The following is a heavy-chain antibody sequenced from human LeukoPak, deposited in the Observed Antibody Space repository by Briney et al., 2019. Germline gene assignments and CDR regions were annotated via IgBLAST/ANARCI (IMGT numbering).Heavy chain of an antibody. J-gene: IGHJ4*02. Sequence: GGSLRLSCAASGFTVSSNYMSWVRQAPGKGLEWVSVIYSGGSTYYADSVKGRFSISRDNSKNTLYLQMNSLRAEDTAVYYCARAGGYSYGFDYWGQGTLVTVSS. D-gene: IGHD5-18*01. CDR3: ARAGGYSYGFDY. CDR2: IYSGGST. CDR1: GFTVSSNY. V-gene: IGHV3-53*01.